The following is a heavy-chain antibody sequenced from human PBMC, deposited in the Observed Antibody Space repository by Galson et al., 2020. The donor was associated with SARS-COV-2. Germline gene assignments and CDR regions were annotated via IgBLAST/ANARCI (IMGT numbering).Heavy chain of an antibody. V-gene: IGHV4-59*08. D-gene: IGHD6-13*01. CDR2: INDSGST. J-gene: IGHJ5*02. Sequence: SETLSLTCTVSSGSISNNYWSWIRQPPGRGLEWIGYINDSGSTNYNPSLRSRVTLSVDTSKNQFSLKLTSVTGADTAVYFCAGHASAGGKAYSWFDPWGQGTLVTVSS. CDR3: AGHASAGGKAYSWFDP. CDR1: SGSISNNY.